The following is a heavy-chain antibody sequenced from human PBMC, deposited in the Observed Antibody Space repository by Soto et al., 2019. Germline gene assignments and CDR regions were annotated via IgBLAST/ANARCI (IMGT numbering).Heavy chain of an antibody. V-gene: IGHV1-18*01. CDR2: ISAYNGNT. Sequence: SVKVSCKASGYTFXSYGISWVRQAPGQGLEWMGWISAYNGNTNYAQKLQGRVTMTTDTSTSTAYMELRSLRSDDTALYYCARGARNRPDAFDIWGQGTTVTVSS. CDR1: GYTFXSYG. CDR3: ARGARNRPDAFDI. D-gene: IGHD3-16*01. J-gene: IGHJ3*02.